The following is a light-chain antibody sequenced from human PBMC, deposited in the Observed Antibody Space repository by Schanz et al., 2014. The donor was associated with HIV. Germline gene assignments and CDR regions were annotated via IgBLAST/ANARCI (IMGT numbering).Light chain of an antibody. J-gene: IGLJ1*01. Sequence: QSVLTQPPSVSAAPGQRVTISCSGHSYSIGYNFVSWFQQLPGTAPKLLIYNNNQRPSEIPDRFSGSKSGASATLDFTGLQTGDEADYYCGTWDSRMSVGVVFGSGTKLTVL. CDR1: SYSIGYNF. V-gene: IGLV1-51*01. CDR2: NNN. CDR3: GTWDSRMSVGVV.